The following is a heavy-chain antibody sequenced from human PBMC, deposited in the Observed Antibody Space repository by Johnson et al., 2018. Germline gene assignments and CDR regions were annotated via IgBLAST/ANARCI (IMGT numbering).Heavy chain of an antibody. CDR2: INHSGST. CDR1: GGSFSGYY. V-gene: IGHV4-34*01. D-gene: IGHD6-19*01. CDR3: ARGSRQYSSGWYYFQH. J-gene: IGHJ1*01. Sequence: QVQLQQWGAGLLKPSETLSLTCAVYGGSFSGYYWSWIRQPPGKGLEWMGEINHSGSTNYNPSLKSRVTISVDTSKNQFPLKLSAVTAADTAVYYCARGSRQYSSGWYYFQHWGQGTLVTVSS.